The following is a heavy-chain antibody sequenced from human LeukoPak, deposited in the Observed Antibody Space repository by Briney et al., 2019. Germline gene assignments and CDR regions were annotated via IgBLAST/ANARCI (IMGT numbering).Heavy chain of an antibody. J-gene: IGHJ5*02. CDR2: INHSGST. D-gene: IGHD3-10*01. V-gene: IGHV4-34*01. CDR1: GGSFSGYY. CDR3: AANTLTMVRGVIITAGWFDP. Sequence: SETLSLTCAVYGGSFSGYYWSWIRQPPGKGLEWIGEINHSGSTNYNPSLKSRVTISVDTSKNQFSLKLSSVTAADTAVYYCAANTLTMVRGVIITAGWFDPWGQGTLVTVSS.